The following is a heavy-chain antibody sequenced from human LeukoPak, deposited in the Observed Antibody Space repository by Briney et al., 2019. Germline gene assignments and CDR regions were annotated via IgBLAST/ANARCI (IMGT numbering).Heavy chain of an antibody. CDR1: GYTFTDYY. Sequence: ASVKISCKVSGYTFTDYYMHWVQQAPGKGLEWMGLVDPEDGETIYAEKFQGRVTITADTSTDTAYMGLSSLRSEDTAVYYCATTREYGSGSYLPDYWGQGTRVTVSS. CDR3: ATTREYGSGSYLPDY. CDR2: VDPEDGET. J-gene: IGHJ4*02. V-gene: IGHV1-69-2*01. D-gene: IGHD3-10*01.